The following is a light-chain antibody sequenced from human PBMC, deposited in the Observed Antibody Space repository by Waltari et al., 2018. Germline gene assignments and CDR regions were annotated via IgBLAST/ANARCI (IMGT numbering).Light chain of an antibody. CDR1: QSVSSSY. CDR2: GAS. J-gene: IGKJ5*01. V-gene: IGKV3-20*01. CDR3: QQYGSSPWIT. Sequence: EIVLTQSPGTLSLSQGERATLSCRASQSVSSSYLAWYQQKPGQAPRLLIYGASSRATGIPDRFSGSGSGTDFTLTISRLEPEDFAVYYCQQYGSSPWITFGQGTRLEIK.